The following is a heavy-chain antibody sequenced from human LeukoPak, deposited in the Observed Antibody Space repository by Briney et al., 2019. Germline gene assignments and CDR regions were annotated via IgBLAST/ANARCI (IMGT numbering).Heavy chain of an antibody. CDR1: GFTFSSYS. CDR3: AKDRRITIFGVVTSNWFDP. CDR2: ISSSSSYI. V-gene: IGHV3-21*04. D-gene: IGHD3-3*01. Sequence: GSLRLSCAASGFTFSSYSMNWVRQAPGKGLEWVSSISSSSSYIYYADSVKGRFTISRDNSKNTLYLQMNSLRAEDTAVYYCAKDRRITIFGVVTSNWFDPWGQGTLVTVSS. J-gene: IGHJ5*02.